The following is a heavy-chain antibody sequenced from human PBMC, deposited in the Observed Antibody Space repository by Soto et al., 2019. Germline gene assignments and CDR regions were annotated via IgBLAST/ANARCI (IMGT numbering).Heavy chain of an antibody. CDR1: GYTFTSFG. Sequence: QVQLVQSGAEVKKPGASVKVSCKASGYTFTSFGISWVRQAPGQVLEWMGWISAYNGNTNYAENLQGRVTMTTDTASSTAYMELRRLRSDDTAVYYCARDHRGGTDAFDIWGQGTRVTVSS. CDR3: ARDHRGGTDAFDI. V-gene: IGHV1-18*01. D-gene: IGHD2-15*01. J-gene: IGHJ3*02. CDR2: ISAYNGNT.